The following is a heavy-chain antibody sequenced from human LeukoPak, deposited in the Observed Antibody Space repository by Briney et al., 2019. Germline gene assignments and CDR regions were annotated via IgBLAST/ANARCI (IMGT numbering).Heavy chain of an antibody. Sequence: PSETLSLTCTVSGGSISSSSYYWGWIRQPPGKGLERIGSIYYSGSTYYNPSLKSRVTISVDTSKNQYSLKLSAVTAADTAVYYCARRYSSGWQSFDYWGQGTLVTVSS. J-gene: IGHJ4*02. D-gene: IGHD6-19*01. CDR1: GGSISSSSYY. CDR2: IYYSGST. CDR3: ARRYSSGWQSFDY. V-gene: IGHV4-39*01.